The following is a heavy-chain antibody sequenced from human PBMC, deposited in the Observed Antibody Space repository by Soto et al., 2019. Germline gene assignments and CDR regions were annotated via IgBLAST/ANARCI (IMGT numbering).Heavy chain of an antibody. CDR3: AHRLDYKYGMDV. CDR2: LYWNDDK. CDR1: GFSLSTSQVA. Sequence: QITLKESGPTLVKPTQTLTLTCSFSGFSLSTSQVAVGWIRQPPGKPLEWLAFLYWNDDKRYNPSLKSRLTITKDTSKNQVVLTMTNMDPVDTAIYYCAHRLDYKYGMDVWGQGTTVTVSS. J-gene: IGHJ6*02. V-gene: IGHV2-5*01.